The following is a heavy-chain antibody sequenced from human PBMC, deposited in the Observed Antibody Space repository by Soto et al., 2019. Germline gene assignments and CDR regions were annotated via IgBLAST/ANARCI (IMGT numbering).Heavy chain of an antibody. CDR3: ARDKITGVFDY. J-gene: IGHJ4*02. CDR2: INHSGST. D-gene: IGHD2-8*02. Sequence: QVQLQQWGAGLLKPSETLFLTCAVYGGAFSGYYWTWIRQPPGTGLVWIGEINHSGSTNYNPSLKSRVTISVDTSKNQFSLKLTSVTAADTAVYYCARDKITGVFDYWGQGTLVTVSS. V-gene: IGHV4-34*01. CDR1: GGAFSGYY.